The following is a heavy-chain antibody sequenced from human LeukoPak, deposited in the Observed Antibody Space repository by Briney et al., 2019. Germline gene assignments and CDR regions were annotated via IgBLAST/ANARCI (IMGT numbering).Heavy chain of an antibody. Sequence: RASVKVSCKASGYTFTSYYMHWVRQAPGQGLEWMGIINPSGGSTSYAQKFQGRVTMTRDMSTSTVYMELSSLRAEDTAVYYCARGAAAGTVGIYYYYMDVWGKGTTVTVSS. CDR2: INPSGGST. J-gene: IGHJ6*03. D-gene: IGHD6-13*01. CDR1: GYTFTSYY. CDR3: ARGAAAGTVGIYYYYMDV. V-gene: IGHV1-46*01.